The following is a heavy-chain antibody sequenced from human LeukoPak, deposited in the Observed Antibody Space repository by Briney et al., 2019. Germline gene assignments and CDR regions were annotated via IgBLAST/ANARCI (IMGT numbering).Heavy chain of an antibody. V-gene: IGHV1-69*06. CDR2: IIPIFGTA. J-gene: IGHJ4*02. Sequence: SVKVSFKASGGTFSSYAISWVRPAPGQGLEWMGGIIPIFGTANYAQKFQGRVTITADKSTSTAYMELSSLRSEDTAVYYCARAPNDYGDYVPFDYWGQGTLVTVSS. CDR1: GGTFSSYA. CDR3: ARAPNDYGDYVPFDY. D-gene: IGHD4-17*01.